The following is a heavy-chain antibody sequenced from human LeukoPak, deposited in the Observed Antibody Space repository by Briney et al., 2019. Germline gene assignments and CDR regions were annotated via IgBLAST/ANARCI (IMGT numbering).Heavy chain of an antibody. CDR3: ARANYYNSLSSYTK. D-gene: IGHD3-3*01. CDR2: IYPGDSDT. CDR1: GYTFTNYW. Sequence: GESLKISCRGSGYTFTNYWIGWVRQMPGKGLEWVGIIYPGDSDTRYSPSFQGQVTISADKSITTAYLQWSSLKASDTAMYYCARANYYNSLSSYTKWGQGTLVTVSS. J-gene: IGHJ4*02. V-gene: IGHV5-51*01.